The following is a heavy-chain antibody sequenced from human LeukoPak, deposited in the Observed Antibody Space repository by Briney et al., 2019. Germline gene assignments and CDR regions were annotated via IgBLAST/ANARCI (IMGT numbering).Heavy chain of an antibody. CDR1: DGSIRSSYYY. V-gene: IGHV4-61*01. CDR2: IYYSGST. CDR3: ARDPSGYFNY. D-gene: IGHD3-22*01. Sequence: PSETLSLTCTVSDGSIRSSYYYWGWIRQPPGKGLEWIGYIYYSGSTNYNPSLKSRVTISVDTSQNQFSLKLSSVTAADTAVYYCARDPSGYFNYWGQGTLATVSS. J-gene: IGHJ4*02.